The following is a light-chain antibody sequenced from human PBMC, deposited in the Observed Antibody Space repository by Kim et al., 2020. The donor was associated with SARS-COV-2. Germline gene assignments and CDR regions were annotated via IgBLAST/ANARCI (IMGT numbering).Light chain of an antibody. V-gene: IGKV1D-12*01. CDR2: AAS. Sequence: ASVGDRVTITCRASQDISSWLAWYQQNPGKAPKILIYAASSLHSGVPSRFSGSGYGTDFTLTISSLQPEDFATYYCQQAYSFPQTFGQGTKVDIK. J-gene: IGKJ1*01. CDR1: QDISSW. CDR3: QQAYSFPQT.